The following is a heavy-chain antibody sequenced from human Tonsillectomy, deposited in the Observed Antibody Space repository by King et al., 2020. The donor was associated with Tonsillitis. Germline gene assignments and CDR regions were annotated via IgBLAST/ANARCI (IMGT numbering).Heavy chain of an antibody. Sequence: QLQESGPGLVKPSQTLSLTCTVSGGSISSGSYYWSWIRQPAGKGLEWIGRIYTSGSTNYNPSLKSRVTMSVDTAKNQFSLKLSSVTAADTAVYYCAGDNHYDFWSGYPDGFDIWGQGTMVTVSS. V-gene: IGHV4-61*02. CDR1: GGSISSGSYY. CDR3: AGDNHYDFWSGYPDGFDI. J-gene: IGHJ3*02. D-gene: IGHD3-3*01. CDR2: IYTSGST.